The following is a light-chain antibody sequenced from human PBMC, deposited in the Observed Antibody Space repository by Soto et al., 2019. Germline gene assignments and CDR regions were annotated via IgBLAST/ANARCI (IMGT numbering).Light chain of an antibody. Sequence: QSVLTQPPSAFGTPGQRVTISCSGSSSNIESNTVTWYQQLPGTAPKLVIYSNYDRPSGVPDRFSGSTSGTSASLVIRGLQSEDEADYYCAAWDDILNGYVFGGGTKLTVL. CDR3: AAWDDILNGYV. J-gene: IGLJ1*01. V-gene: IGLV1-44*01. CDR2: SNY. CDR1: SSNIESNT.